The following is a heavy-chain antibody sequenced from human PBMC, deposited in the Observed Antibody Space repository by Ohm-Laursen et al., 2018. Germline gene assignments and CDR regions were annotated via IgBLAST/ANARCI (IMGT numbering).Heavy chain of an antibody. CDR3: ANHRSATWVHKRVDY. CDR2: ISDSGGDT. CDR1: GFTFSNYE. J-gene: IGHJ4*02. V-gene: IGHV3-23*01. Sequence: GSLRLSCAAFGFTFSNYEMNWVRQAPGKGLEWVSSISDSGGDTYYADSVKGRFTISRDNSKNTLYLQMTSLRADDTAVYYCANHRSATWVHKRVDYWGQGTLVTVSS. D-gene: IGHD5-24*01.